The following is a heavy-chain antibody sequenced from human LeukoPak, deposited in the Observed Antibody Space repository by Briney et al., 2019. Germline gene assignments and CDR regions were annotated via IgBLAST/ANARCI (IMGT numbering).Heavy chain of an antibody. J-gene: IGHJ4*02. CDR1: GDSVSSNSAA. Sequence: SQTLSLTCAISGDSVSSNSAAWNWIRQSPSRGLEWLGRTYHRSKWHNDYAVSVKSRITLNPDTSKNQFSLQLNSVAPDDTAVYYCTRQQQGGFDYWGQGTLVTVSS. V-gene: IGHV6-1*01. D-gene: IGHD6-13*01. CDR2: TYHRSKWHN. CDR3: TRQQQGGFDY.